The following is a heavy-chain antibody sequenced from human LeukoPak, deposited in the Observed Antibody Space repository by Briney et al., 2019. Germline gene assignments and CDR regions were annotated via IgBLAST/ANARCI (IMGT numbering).Heavy chain of an antibody. CDR2: IYHSGST. J-gene: IGHJ4*02. CDR1: GGSISSGGYS. V-gene: IGHV4-30-2*01. CDR3: ARVPDYYDSSGYYWIDY. Sequence: SETLSLTCAVSGGSISSGGYSWSWIRQPPGKGLEWIGYIYHSGSTYYNPSLKSRVTISVDRSKNQFSLKLSSVTAADTAVYYWARVPDYYDSSGYYWIDYWGQGTLVTVSS. D-gene: IGHD3-22*01.